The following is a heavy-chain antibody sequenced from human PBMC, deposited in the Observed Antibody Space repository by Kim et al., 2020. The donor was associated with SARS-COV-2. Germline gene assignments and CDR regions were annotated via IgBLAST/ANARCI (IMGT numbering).Heavy chain of an antibody. Sequence: SSSYIYYADSVKGRFTISRDNAKNSLYLQMNSLRAEDTAVYYCARDFPRGWGQGTLVTVSS. V-gene: IGHV3-21*01. J-gene: IGHJ4*02. CDR2: SSSYI. CDR3: ARDFPRG.